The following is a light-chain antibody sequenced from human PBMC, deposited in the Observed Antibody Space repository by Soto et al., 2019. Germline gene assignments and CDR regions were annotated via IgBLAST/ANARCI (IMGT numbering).Light chain of an antibody. J-gene: IGKJ4*01. CDR3: QQLSTYSS. CDR2: DAS. CDR1: QCINTF. V-gene: IGKV1-9*01. Sequence: DIQMTQSPSTLPASVGDRVSITCRASQCINTFLAWYQQKPGKAPKVLIYDASRLHSGVPSRFSGSGSGTEFTLTINSLQPEDFATYSCQQLSTYSSFGGGTKVDI.